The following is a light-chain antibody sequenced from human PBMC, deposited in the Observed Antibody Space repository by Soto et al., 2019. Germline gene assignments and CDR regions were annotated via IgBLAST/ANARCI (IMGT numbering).Light chain of an antibody. Sequence: SSELTQPPSVSVSPGQTASITCSGDKLGDKYAFWYQQKPGQSPVLVIYQDSKRPSGIPERFSGSNSGNTATLTISGTQAMDEADYYCQAWDSSTAIFGGGTQLTVL. J-gene: IGLJ2*01. CDR2: QDS. CDR1: KLGDKY. V-gene: IGLV3-1*01. CDR3: QAWDSSTAI.